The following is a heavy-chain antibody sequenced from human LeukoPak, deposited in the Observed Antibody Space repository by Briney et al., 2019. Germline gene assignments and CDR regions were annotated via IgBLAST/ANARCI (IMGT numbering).Heavy chain of an antibody. CDR2: INPNSGGT. J-gene: IGHJ4*02. V-gene: IGHV1-2*02. CDR3: ARDLPSYYYGSGSSFDY. CDR1: GYTFTDYY. D-gene: IGHD3-10*01. Sequence: ASVKVSCKASGYTFTDYYIHWVRQAPGQGLEWMGWINPNSGGTNYAQKLQGRVTMTTDTSTSTAYMELRSLRSDDTAVYYCARDLPSYYYGSGSSFDYWGQGTLVTVSS.